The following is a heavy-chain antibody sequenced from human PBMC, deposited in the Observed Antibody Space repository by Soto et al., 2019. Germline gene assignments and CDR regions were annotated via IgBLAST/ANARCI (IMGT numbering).Heavy chain of an antibody. CDR1: GFRFSNYG. V-gene: IGHV3-33*01. J-gene: IGHJ4*02. D-gene: IGHD1-1*01. CDR2: IVADGTGL. CDR3: ARDDDRPDNGLDH. Sequence: QVQLVESGGGVVQPGRSLRLSCAAPGFRFSNYGMHWVRQAPGKGLEWLAVIVADGTGLHYADSVRGRFTISRDNSKNTLYLQLNSLGADDTAIYFCARDDDRPDNGLDHWGQGTLVTVSS.